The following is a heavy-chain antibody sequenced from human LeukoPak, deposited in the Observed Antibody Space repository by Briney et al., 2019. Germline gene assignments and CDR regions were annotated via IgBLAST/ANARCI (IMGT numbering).Heavy chain of an antibody. V-gene: IGHV4-39*01. CDR2: IYYSGST. Sequence: SETLSLTCTVSGGPISSNNYYWGWIRQPPGKGLEWIGSIYYSGSTYNNPSLKSRVTISVDTTKNQFSLKLTSVTAADTAVYYCASSPSGYWWNFDCWGQGTLVTVSS. D-gene: IGHD3-22*01. CDR1: GGPISSNNYY. CDR3: ASSPSGYWWNFDC. J-gene: IGHJ4*02.